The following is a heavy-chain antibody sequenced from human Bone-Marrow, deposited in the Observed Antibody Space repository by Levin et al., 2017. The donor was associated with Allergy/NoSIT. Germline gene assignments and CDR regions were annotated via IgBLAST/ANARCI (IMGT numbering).Heavy chain of an antibody. Sequence: GESLKISCKASGYTFTSYGISWVRQAPGQGLEWMGWISAYNGNTNYAQKLQGRVTMTTDTSTSTAYMELRSLRSDDTAVYHCARDRWSSSHFGGYYYGMDVWGQGTTVTVSS. CDR2: ISAYNGNT. J-gene: IGHJ6*02. CDR1: GYTFTSYG. CDR3: ARDRWSSSHFGGYYYGMDV. D-gene: IGHD6-13*01. V-gene: IGHV1-18*01.